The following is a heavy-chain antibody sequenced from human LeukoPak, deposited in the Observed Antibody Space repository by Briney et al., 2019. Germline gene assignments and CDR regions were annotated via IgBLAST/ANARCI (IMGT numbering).Heavy chain of an antibody. CDR1: GYTFTSYD. J-gene: IGHJ3*02. V-gene: IGHV1-24*01. CDR3: ATGWELLRAFDI. D-gene: IGHD1-26*01. CDR2: FDPEDGET. Sequence: GASVKVSCKASGYTFTSYDINWVRQAPGKGLEWMGGFDPEDGETIYAQKFQGRVTMTEDTSTDTAYMELSSLRSEDTAVYYCATGWELLRAFDIWGQGTMVTVSS.